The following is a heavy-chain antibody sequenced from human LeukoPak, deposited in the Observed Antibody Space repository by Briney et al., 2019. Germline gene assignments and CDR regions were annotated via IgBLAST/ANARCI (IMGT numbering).Heavy chain of an antibody. CDR1: GGSISSSSYY. D-gene: IGHD3-3*01. V-gene: IGHV4-39*01. CDR3: ARRTYCDFWSKRPPFDY. Sequence: SETLSLTCTVSGGSISSSSYYWGWIRQPPGKGLEWIGSIYYSGSTYYNPSLKSRVTISVDTSKNQFSLKLSSVTAADTAVHYCARRTYCDFWSKRPPFDYWGQGTLVTVSS. J-gene: IGHJ4*02. CDR2: IYYSGST.